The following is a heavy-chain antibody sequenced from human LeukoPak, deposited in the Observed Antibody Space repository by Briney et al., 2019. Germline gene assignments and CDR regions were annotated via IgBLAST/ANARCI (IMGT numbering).Heavy chain of an antibody. CDR3: ARLAYYYGSGSYYFDY. J-gene: IGHJ4*02. CDR1: GYRFTSYW. V-gene: IGHV5-51*01. Sequence: GESLKISCKGSGYRFTSYWIAWARQMPGKGLEWMGIIYPGDPETRYRPSFQGQVTISADKSISTAYLQWSSLKASDTAMYYCARLAYYYGSGSYYFDYWGQGTLVTVSS. D-gene: IGHD3-10*01. CDR2: IYPGDPET.